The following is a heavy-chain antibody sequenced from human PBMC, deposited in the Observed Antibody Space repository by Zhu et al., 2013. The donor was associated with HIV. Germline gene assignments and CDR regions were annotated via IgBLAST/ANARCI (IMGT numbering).Heavy chain of an antibody. V-gene: IGHV1-18*01. J-gene: IGHJ4*02. CDR3: ARRRDGYSKFDY. CDR1: GGTFSSYA. D-gene: IGHD4-4*01. Sequence: QVQLVQSGAEVKKPGSSVKVSCKASGGTFSSYAISWVRQAPGQGLEWMGWISAYNGNTNYAQKLQGRVTMTTDTSTSTAYMELRSLRSDDTAVYYCARRRDGYSKFDYWGQGTLVTVSS. CDR2: ISAYNGNT.